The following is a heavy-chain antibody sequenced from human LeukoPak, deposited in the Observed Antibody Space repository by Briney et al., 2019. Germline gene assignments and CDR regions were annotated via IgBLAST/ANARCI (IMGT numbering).Heavy chain of an antibody. V-gene: IGHV1-69*13. CDR1: GGTFSSYA. J-gene: IGHJ6*02. CDR2: IIPIFGTA. D-gene: IGHD4-17*01. CDR3: ASSTYGDYTGVDYYYGMDV. Sequence: SVKVSCKASGGTFSSYAISWVRQAPGQGLEWMGGIIPIFGTANYAQKFQGRVTITADESTSTAYMELSSLRSDDTAVYYCASSTYGDYTGVDYYYGMDVWGQGTTVTVSS.